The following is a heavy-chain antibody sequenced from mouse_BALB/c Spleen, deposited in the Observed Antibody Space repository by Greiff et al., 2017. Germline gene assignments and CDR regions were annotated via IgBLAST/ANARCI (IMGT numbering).Heavy chain of an antibody. J-gene: IGHJ4*01. CDR3: AREYGNSMDY. D-gene: IGHD2-10*02. CDR2: IYPGDGDT. CDR1: GYTFTSYW. V-gene: IGHV1-87*01. Sequence: QVQLQQSGAELARPGASVKLSCKASGYTFTSYWMQWVKQRPGQGLEWIGAIYPGDGDTRYTQKFKGKATLTADKSSSAAYMQLSSLASEDSAVYYCAREYGNSMDYWGQGTSVTVSS.